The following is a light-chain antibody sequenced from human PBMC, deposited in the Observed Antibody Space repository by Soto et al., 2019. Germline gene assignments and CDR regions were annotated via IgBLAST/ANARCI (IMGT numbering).Light chain of an antibody. CDR1: SSDVGGYNY. V-gene: IGLV2-8*01. Sequence: QSVLTQPPSASGSPGQSVTISCNGTSSDVGGYNYVSWYQQHPGKAPKLMIYEVSKRPSGVPDRFSGSKSGNTASLAISGLQSEDEADYYCAAWDDNLRGVLFGGGTKLTVL. CDR2: EVS. CDR3: AAWDDNLRGVL. J-gene: IGLJ3*02.